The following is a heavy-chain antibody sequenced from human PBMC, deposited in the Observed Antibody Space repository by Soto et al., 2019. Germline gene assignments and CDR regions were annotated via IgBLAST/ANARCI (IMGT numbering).Heavy chain of an antibody. CDR3: AKADGEPLLLPHLDK. CDR2: ISCCGGST. D-gene: IGHD2-15*01. J-gene: IGHJ4*02. CDR1: GFNFKKFA. V-gene: IGHV3-23*01. Sequence: EVQLLESGGGVLQPGGSLRLSCVASGFNFKKFAMSWVRQAPGEGLEWVSGISCCGGSTSYADSVKGRFSMARDDSTNTLSLQMKNLKLEQTAQYYLAKADGEPLLLPHLDKWGQGTLVTVS.